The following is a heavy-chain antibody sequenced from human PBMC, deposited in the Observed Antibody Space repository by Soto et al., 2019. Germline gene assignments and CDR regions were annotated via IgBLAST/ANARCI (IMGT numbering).Heavy chain of an antibody. D-gene: IGHD1-7*01. V-gene: IGHV6-1*01. CDR2: TYYRSKWYY. Sequence: PSQTHSLTCAISGDSVSSNSAAWNWIRQSPSRCLEWLGRTYYRSKWYYVYAVSVKSRIAINPHTSKNQFSLQLSSVTAADTAVYYFARGVVWNYRDYYYGMDVWGQGTTVTVSS. CDR3: ARGVVWNYRDYYYGMDV. J-gene: IGHJ6*02. CDR1: GDSVSSNSAA.